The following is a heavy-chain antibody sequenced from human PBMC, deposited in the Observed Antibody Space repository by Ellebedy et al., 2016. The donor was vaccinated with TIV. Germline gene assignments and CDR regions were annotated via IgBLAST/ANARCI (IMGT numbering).Heavy chain of an antibody. J-gene: IGHJ6*02. CDR1: GGSISSYY. CDR2: IYYSGST. Sequence: MPSETLSLTCTVSGGSISSYYWSWFRPPPGKGLEWIGYIYYSGSTNYNPSLKRRVPISVDTSKNQFSLKLSSVTAAETAVYYCARGEVTLYYYGMDVWGQGTTVTVSS. V-gene: IGHV4-59*01. CDR3: ARGEVTLYYYGMDV.